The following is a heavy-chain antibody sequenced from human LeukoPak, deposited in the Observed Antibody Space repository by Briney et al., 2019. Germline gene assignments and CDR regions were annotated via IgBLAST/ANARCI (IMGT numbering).Heavy chain of an antibody. Sequence: SETLSLTCTVSGGSISSYYWSWIRQPPGKGLEWIGYIYYSGSTNYNPSLKSRVTISVDTSKNQFSLKLSSVTAADTDVYYCARRYCSGGSCYGDNWFDPWGQGTLVTVSS. CDR3: ARRYCSGGSCYGDNWFDP. CDR1: GGSISSYY. CDR2: IYYSGST. D-gene: IGHD2-15*01. V-gene: IGHV4-59*01. J-gene: IGHJ5*02.